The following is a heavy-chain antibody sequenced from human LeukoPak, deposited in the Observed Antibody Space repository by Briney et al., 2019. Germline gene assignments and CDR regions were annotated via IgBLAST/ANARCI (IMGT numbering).Heavy chain of an antibody. V-gene: IGHV3-23*01. J-gene: IGHJ4*02. Sequence: PGGSLRLSCAASGFTFSSYAMSWVRQAPGKWLEWVSAISGSGGSTYYADSVKGRFTISRDNSKNTLYLQMNSLRAEDTAVYYCAKADYGDYLFDYWGQGTLVTVSS. CDR1: GFTFSSYA. D-gene: IGHD4-17*01. CDR3: AKADYGDYLFDY. CDR2: ISGSGGST.